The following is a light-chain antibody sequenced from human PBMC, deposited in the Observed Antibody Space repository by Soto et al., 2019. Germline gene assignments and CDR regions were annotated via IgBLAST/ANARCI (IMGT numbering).Light chain of an antibody. CDR1: QSVSSND. CDR2: GAS. CDR3: QHYGNSPFP. V-gene: IGKV3-20*01. Sequence: EIVLTQSPGTLSLSPGERATLSCRASQSVSSNDLAWYQQKPGQAPRLLIYGASSRATGIPDRFSGSGSGTDFTLTISRLEPEDFAVYYCQHYGNSPFPFGLGTKVDI. J-gene: IGKJ3*01.